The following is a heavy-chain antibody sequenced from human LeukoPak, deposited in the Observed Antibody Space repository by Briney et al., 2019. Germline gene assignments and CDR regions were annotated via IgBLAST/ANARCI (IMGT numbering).Heavy chain of an antibody. D-gene: IGHD5-18*01. J-gene: IGHJ4*02. Sequence: GGSLRLFCAASGFTFSSYAMHWVRQAPGKGLEWVAVISYDGSNKYYADSVKGRFTISRDNSKNTLYLQMNSLRAEDTAVYYCAREALGYSLDYWGQGTLVTVSS. CDR3: AREALGYSLDY. CDR2: ISYDGSNK. CDR1: GFTFSSYA. V-gene: IGHV3-30-3*01.